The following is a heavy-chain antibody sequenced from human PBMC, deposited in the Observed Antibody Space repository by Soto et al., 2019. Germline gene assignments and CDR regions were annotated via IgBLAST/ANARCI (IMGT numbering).Heavy chain of an antibody. CDR3: AREGTYYYDSSGYWYFDL. V-gene: IGHV1-18*04. CDR1: GYTFTSYY. J-gene: IGHJ2*01. CDR2: INANNGNT. D-gene: IGHD3-22*01. Sequence: ASVKVSCKASGYTFTSYYMHWVRQAPGQGLEWMGWINANNGNTNYAQKLQGRVTMTTDTSTSTAYMELRSLRSDDTAVYYCAREGTYYYDSSGYWYFDLWGRGTLVTVSS.